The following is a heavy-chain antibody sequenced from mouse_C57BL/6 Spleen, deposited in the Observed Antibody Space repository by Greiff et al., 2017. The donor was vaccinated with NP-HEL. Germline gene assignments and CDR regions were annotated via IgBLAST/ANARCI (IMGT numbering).Heavy chain of an antibody. Sequence: QVQLQQSGAELMKPGASVKLSCKATGYTFTGYWIEWVKQRPGHGLEWIGEILPGSGSTNYNEKFKGKAPFTADTSSNTAYMQLSSLTTEDSAIYYCARGRTYYGYEYYYAMDYWGQGTSVTVSS. CDR1: GYTFTGYW. V-gene: IGHV1-9*01. D-gene: IGHD2-9*01. J-gene: IGHJ4*01. CDR2: ILPGSGST. CDR3: ARGRTYYGYEYYYAMDY.